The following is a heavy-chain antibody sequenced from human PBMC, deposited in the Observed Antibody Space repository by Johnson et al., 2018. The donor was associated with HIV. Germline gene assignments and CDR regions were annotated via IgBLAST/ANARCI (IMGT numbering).Heavy chain of an antibody. D-gene: IGHD6-6*01. CDR3: AREAPYSTSSLGAFDI. Sequence: VQLVESGGGVVQPGRSLRLSCAASVFTFSSYGMHWVRQAPGKGLEWVAVIWYDGSNKYYADSVKGRFTISRDNSKNTLYLQMNSLRPEDTAVYYCAREAPYSTSSLGAFDIWGQGTMVTVS. CDR1: VFTFSSYG. V-gene: IGHV3-33*01. J-gene: IGHJ3*02. CDR2: IWYDGSNK.